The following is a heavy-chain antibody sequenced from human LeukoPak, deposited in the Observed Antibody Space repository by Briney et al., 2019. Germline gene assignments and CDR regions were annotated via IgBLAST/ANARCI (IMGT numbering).Heavy chain of an antibody. V-gene: IGHV3-30*18. J-gene: IGHJ6*03. CDR1: GFTFSSYG. CDR3: AKDPRWEPNLYYYYYYYMDV. CDR2: ISYDGSNK. Sequence: GGSLRLSCAASGFTFSSYGMHWVRQAPGKGLEWVAVISYDGSNKYYADSVKGRFTISRDNSKNTLYLQMNSLRAEDTAVYYCAKDPRWEPNLYYYYYYYMDVWGKGTTVTVSS. D-gene: IGHD1-26*01.